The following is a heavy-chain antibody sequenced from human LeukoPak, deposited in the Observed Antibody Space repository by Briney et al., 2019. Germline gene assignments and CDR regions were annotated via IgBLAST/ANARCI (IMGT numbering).Heavy chain of an antibody. V-gene: IGHV3-11*03. CDR1: GFTFSDYY. CDR2: ISFGSTYT. Sequence: GGSLRLSCAASGFTFSDYYMSWIRQAPGKGLEWVSYISFGSTYTNYADPVKGRSTISRDNAKNSLYLQMNSLRAEDTAVYYCARNDAFDIWGQGTMVTVS. J-gene: IGHJ3*02. CDR3: ARNDAFDI.